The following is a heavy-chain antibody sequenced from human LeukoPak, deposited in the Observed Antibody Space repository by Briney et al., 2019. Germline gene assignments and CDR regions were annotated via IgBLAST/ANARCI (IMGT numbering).Heavy chain of an antibody. Sequence: SETLSLTCTVSGGSISSGGYYWSWIRQHPGKGLEWIGYIYYSGSTYYNPSLKSRVTISVDKSKNQFSLKLSSVTAADTAVYYCARTAVGEYNWFDPWGQGTLVTVSS. V-gene: IGHV4-31*03. D-gene: IGHD3-16*01. CDR1: GGSISSGGYY. CDR3: ARTAVGEYNWFDP. J-gene: IGHJ5*02. CDR2: IYYSGST.